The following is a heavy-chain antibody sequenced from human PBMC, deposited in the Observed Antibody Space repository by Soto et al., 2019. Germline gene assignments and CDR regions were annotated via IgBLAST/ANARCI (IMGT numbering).Heavy chain of an antibody. Sequence: PGGSLRLSCAASGFTFDYYWMHWVRQAPGKGLVWVSRVHSGGTTTTYADSVKGRFTISRDNARNTVSLQMDSLRAEDPAVYYYAKDILTHYYSPGYWGQGTLVTVSS. CDR2: VHSGGTTT. J-gene: IGHJ4*02. D-gene: IGHD3-9*01. V-gene: IGHV3-74*01. CDR3: AKDILTHYYSPGY. CDR1: GFTFDYYW.